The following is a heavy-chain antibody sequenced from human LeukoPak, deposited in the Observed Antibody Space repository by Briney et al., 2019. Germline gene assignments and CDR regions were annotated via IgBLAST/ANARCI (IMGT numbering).Heavy chain of an antibody. CDR2: ISESDGST. Sequence: PGGSLRLSCAASGFSFSSYDMCWVRQAPGKGLEWVSDISESDGSTYYPGSVKGRFTISRDNSRNTLYLQMNSLRADDTAVYFCAKSGGFGGSPYYDYWGQGALVTVSS. J-gene: IGHJ4*02. CDR3: AKSGGFGGSPYYDY. D-gene: IGHD2-15*01. CDR1: GFSFSSYD. V-gene: IGHV3-23*01.